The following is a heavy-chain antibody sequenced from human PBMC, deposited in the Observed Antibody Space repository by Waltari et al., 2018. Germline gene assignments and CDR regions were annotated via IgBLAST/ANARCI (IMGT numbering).Heavy chain of an antibody. Sequence: QVQLQQWGAGLLKPSETLSLTCPVSGGSLSGDYWTWIRQSPGKGLEWLAEISHTGITYYNPSLKSRVTMSVDTSRNHFSLKMTSVTAADSALYYCARASGGVRPVFWGWGHTWGLWGQGAPVTVSS. CDR3: ARASGGVRPVFWGWGHTWGL. V-gene: IGHV4-34*01. CDR1: GGSLSGDY. CDR2: ISHTGIT. D-gene: IGHD3-16*01. J-gene: IGHJ1*01.